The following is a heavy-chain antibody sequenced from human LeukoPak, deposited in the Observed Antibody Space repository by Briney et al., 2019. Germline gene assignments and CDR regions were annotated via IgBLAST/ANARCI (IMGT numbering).Heavy chain of an antibody. J-gene: IGHJ4*02. CDR3: ARVTGYRIEDYFDY. V-gene: IGHV4-38-2*02. CDR2: IYYSGST. D-gene: IGHD6-13*01. Sequence: SSETLSLTCSVSGYSISSGYYWGCIRQPPGKGLEWIGYIYYSGSTNYNPSLKSRVTISVETSKNESSLKLRSVTAADTTVYYCARVTGYRIEDYFDYWGQGTLVTVSS. CDR1: GYSISSGYY.